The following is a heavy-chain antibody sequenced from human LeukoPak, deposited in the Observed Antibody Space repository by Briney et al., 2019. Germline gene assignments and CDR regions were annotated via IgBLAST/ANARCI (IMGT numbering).Heavy chain of an antibody. CDR3: ARGSYYYDQGYYYYYYYMDV. D-gene: IGHD3-22*01. CDR2: MYYSSGNT. Sequence: PSETLSLTCTVSGGSISSSTYYWGWIRQPPGKGLEWIGSMYYSSGNTYYNPSLKSRVTMSVDTSKNQFSLKLSSVTAADTAVYYCARGSYYYDQGYYYYYYYMDVWGKGTTVTVSS. V-gene: IGHV4-39*07. CDR1: GGSISSSTYY. J-gene: IGHJ6*03.